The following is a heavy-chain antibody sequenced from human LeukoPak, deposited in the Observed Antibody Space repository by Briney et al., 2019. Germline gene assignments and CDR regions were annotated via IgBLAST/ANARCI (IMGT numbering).Heavy chain of an antibody. Sequence: GGSLRLSCAASGFSFSSYSMNWVRQAPGKGLEWVSSISSSSSYIYYADSVKGRFTISRDNAKNSLYLQMNSLRAEDTAVYYCAREPTSCSGGSCDYYYMDVWGKGTTVTISS. CDR3: AREPTSCSGGSCDYYYMDV. D-gene: IGHD2-15*01. CDR1: GFSFSSYS. V-gene: IGHV3-21*01. CDR2: ISSSSSYI. J-gene: IGHJ6*03.